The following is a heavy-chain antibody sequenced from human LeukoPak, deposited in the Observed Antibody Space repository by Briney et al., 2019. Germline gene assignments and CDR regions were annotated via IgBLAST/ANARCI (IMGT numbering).Heavy chain of an antibody. J-gene: IGHJ4*02. V-gene: IGHV4-31*03. CDR3: ARAGGIVATLFDY. Sequence: SETLSLTCTVSGGSISSGGYYWSWLRQHPGKGLEWIGYIYYSGSTYYNPSLKSRVTISVDTSKNQFSLKLSSVTAADTAVYYCARAGGIVATLFDYWGQGTLVTVSS. CDR1: GGSISSGGYY. D-gene: IGHD5-12*01. CDR2: IYYSGST.